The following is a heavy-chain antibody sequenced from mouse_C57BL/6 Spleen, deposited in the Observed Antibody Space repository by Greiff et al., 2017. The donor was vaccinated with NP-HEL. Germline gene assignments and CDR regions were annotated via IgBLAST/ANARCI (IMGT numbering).Heavy chain of an antibody. Sequence: QVQLQQSGPELVKPGASVKISCKASGYAFSSSWMNWVKQRPGKGLEWIGRIYPGDGDTNYNGKFKGKATLTADKSSSTAYMQLSSLTSEDSAVYFCAREMVTTALDYWGQGTTLTVSS. CDR1: GYAFSSSW. V-gene: IGHV1-82*01. J-gene: IGHJ2*01. CDR3: AREMVTTALDY. D-gene: IGHD2-2*01. CDR2: IYPGDGDT.